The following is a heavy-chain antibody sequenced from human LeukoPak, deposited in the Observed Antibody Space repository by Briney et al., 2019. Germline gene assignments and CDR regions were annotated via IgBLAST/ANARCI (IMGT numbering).Heavy chain of an antibody. D-gene: IGHD1-7*01. J-gene: IGHJ4*02. V-gene: IGHV3-23*01. CDR2: ISGSGGST. CDR1: GFTFSSYA. Sequence: SGGSLRLSCAASGFTFSSYAMSWVRQAPGKGLEWVSAISGSGGSTYYADSVKGRFTISRDNSKNTLYLQMNSLRAEDTAVYYCARRITGTTVFDYWGQGTLVTVSS. CDR3: ARRITGTTVFDY.